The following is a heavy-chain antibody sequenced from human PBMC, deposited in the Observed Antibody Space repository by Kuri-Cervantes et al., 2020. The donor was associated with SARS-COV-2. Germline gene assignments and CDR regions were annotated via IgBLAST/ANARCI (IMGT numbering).Heavy chain of an antibody. CDR2: ISGSGGST. V-gene: IGHV3-23*01. CDR3: ARWSIAGATRGLLRYYGMDV. J-gene: IGHJ6*02. D-gene: IGHD1-26*01. Sequence: GGSLRLSCAASGFTFSSYAMSWVRQAPGKGLEWVSAISGSGGSTYYADSVKGRFTISRDNSKNTLYLQMNSLRAEDTAVYYCARWSIAGATRGLLRYYGMDVWGQGTTVTVSS. CDR1: GFTFSSYA.